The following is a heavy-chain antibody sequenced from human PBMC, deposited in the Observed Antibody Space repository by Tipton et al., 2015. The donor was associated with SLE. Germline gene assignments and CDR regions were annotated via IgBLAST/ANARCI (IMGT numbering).Heavy chain of an antibody. CDR1: GYTFTSYA. V-gene: IGHV1-3*01. CDR3: ARDEGWGWFDY. D-gene: IGHD2-21*01. CDR2: INADNGNT. Sequence: QSGPEVKKPGASVKVSCKASGYTFTSYAMHWVRQAPGQRLEWMGWINADNGNTKYSQKFQGRVTITRDTSASTAYMELSSLRSEDTAVYYCARDEGWGWFDYWGQGTLVTVSS. J-gene: IGHJ4*02.